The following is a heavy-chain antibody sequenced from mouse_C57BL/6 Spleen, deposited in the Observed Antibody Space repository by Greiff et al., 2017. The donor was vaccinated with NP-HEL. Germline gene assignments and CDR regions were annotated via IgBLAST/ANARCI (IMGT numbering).Heavy chain of an antibody. J-gene: IGHJ2*01. CDR1: GFTFSSYG. CDR3: ARHGGEDYFDY. V-gene: IGHV5-6*01. Sequence: VQLKESGGDLVKPGGSLKLSCAASGFTFSSYGMSWVRQTPDKRLEWVATISSGGSYTYYPDSVKGRFTISRDNAKNTLYLQMSSLKSEDTAMYYCARHGGEDYFDYWGQGTTLTVSS. CDR2: ISSGGSYT.